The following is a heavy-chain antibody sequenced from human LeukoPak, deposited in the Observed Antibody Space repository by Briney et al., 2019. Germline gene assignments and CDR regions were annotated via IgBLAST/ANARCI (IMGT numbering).Heavy chain of an antibody. D-gene: IGHD2-2*01. CDR1: GGSISSYY. V-gene: IGHV4-4*07. CDR3: ARYCSSTSCYDGLDP. J-gene: IGHJ5*02. CDR2: IYTSGST. Sequence: PSETLSLTCTVSGGSISSYYWSWIRQPAGKGLEWIGRIYTSGSTNYNPSLKSRVTMSVDTSKNQFSLKLSSVTAADTAMYYCARYCSSTSCYDGLDPWGQGTLVTVSS.